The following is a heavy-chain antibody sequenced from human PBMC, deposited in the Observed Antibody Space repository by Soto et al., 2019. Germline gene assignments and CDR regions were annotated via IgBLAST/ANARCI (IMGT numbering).Heavy chain of an antibody. V-gene: IGHV5-51*01. D-gene: IGHD3-22*01. CDR2: TYPGGSDT. Sequence: GESLKISCKGSGYSFTNYWIGWVRQLPGKGLEWVGVTYPGGSDTRYSPPFQGQVTISADKSISTAYLQWSSLKASDTAMYYCARRGDSSGYIDYWGQGILVTVSS. CDR3: ARRGDSSGYIDY. CDR1: GYSFTNYW. J-gene: IGHJ4*02.